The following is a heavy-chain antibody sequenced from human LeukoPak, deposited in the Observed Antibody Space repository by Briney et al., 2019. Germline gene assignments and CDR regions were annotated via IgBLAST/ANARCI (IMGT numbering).Heavy chain of an antibody. Sequence: SETLSLTCTVSGGSIKNNDWSWIRQPPGKGLEWLGYIFYSGSTIYNPSLKSRVSISVDTSNNQFSLRLSSVIAADTAVYYCARMTFWSGLYYWGQGTLVAVSS. D-gene: IGHD3-3*01. J-gene: IGHJ4*02. CDR1: GGSIKNND. CDR3: ARMTFWSGLYY. V-gene: IGHV4-59*01. CDR2: IFYSGST.